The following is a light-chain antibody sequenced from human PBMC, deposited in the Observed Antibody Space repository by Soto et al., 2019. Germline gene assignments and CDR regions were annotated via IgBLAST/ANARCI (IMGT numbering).Light chain of an antibody. CDR2: DAS. V-gene: IGKV1-5*01. J-gene: IGKJ1*01. CDR1: QSSSSW. CDR3: QQYSSYSRT. Sequence: DIQMTQSPSTLSASVGDRVTITCRASQSSSSWLAWYQQKPGKAPKVLIYDASSLESGVPSRFSGSGSGTEFTLTISSLQPDDFATYFCQQYSSYSRTFGQGTKVEIK.